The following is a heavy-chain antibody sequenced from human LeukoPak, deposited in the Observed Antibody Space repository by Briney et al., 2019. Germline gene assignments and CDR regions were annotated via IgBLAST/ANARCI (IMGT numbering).Heavy chain of an antibody. CDR3: ARGSIRIAALDY. Sequence: GASVKVCCKASGYTFTSYDINWVRQATGQGLEWMGWMNPNSGNTGYAQKFQGRLTMTRNTSISTAYMALSSLRSEDTAVYYCARGSIRIAALDYWGQGTLVTVSS. J-gene: IGHJ4*02. CDR2: MNPNSGNT. CDR1: GYTFTSYD. V-gene: IGHV1-8*01. D-gene: IGHD6-6*01.